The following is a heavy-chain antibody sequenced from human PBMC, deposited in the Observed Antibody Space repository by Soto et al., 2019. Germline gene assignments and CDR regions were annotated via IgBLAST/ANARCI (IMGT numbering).Heavy chain of an antibody. CDR3: ASSPIHSPTPYYDFWSGYSTAEYFQH. Sequence: GESLKISCKGSGYSFTSYWIGWVRQMPGKGLEWMGIIYPGDSDTRYSPSFQGQVTISADKSISTAYLQWSSLKASDTAMYYCASSPIHSPTPYYDFWSGYSTAEYFQHWGQGTLVTVSS. V-gene: IGHV5-51*01. J-gene: IGHJ1*01. D-gene: IGHD3-3*01. CDR2: IYPGDSDT. CDR1: GYSFTSYW.